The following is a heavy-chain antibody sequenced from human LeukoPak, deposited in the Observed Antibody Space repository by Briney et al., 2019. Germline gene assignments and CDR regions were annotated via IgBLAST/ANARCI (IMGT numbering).Heavy chain of an antibody. CDR3: ARHQLYGDYLSY. V-gene: IGHV4-61*02. D-gene: IGHD4-17*01. Sequence: PSETLSLTCTVSGGSISSGSYYWSWIRQPAGKGLEWIGRIYTSGSTNYNPSLKSRVTISVDTSKNQFSLKLSSVTAADTAVYYCARHQLYGDYLSYWGQGTLVTVSS. CDR1: GGSISSGSYY. CDR2: IYTSGST. J-gene: IGHJ4*02.